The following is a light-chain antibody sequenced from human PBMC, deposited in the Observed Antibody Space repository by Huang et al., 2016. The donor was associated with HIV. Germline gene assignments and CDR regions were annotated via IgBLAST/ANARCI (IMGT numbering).Light chain of an antibody. V-gene: IGKV1-39*01. CDR2: GTS. Sequence: DIQMTQSPSSLSASVGDTVIITCRASQNISKYLNWYQQVPGRAPKRLIYGTSTLQRGVSLMRFSGRASGTDFTLTITSLQPEDAATYFCQQSYGIPRTFGLGT. CDR3: QQSYGIPRT. CDR1: QNISKY. J-gene: IGKJ2*01.